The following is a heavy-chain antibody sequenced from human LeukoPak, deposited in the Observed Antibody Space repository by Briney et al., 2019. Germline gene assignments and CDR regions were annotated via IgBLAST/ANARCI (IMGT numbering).Heavy chain of an antibody. J-gene: IGHJ4*02. CDR1: GYSISSGHY. V-gene: IGHV4-38-2*01. CDR3: GRAQGATDY. CDR2: IYSSGST. Sequence: TVSLTCAVSGYSISSGHYWGWIRQPPGKGLEWIGSIYSSGSTYYNPSLKSRVTISVDTSKNQCSLKVNSVTAADTAVYYCGRAQGATDYWGQGPLVTATS. D-gene: IGHD1-26*01.